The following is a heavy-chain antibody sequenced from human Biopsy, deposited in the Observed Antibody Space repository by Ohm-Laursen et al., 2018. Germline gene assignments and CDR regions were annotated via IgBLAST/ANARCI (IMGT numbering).Heavy chain of an antibody. CDR2: ISSTGNST. Sequence: SLRLSCAASGFTFATYGMSWVRQAPGKGLEWVSGISSTGNSTYYADSVKGRFTISRDNSKNTLYLQLNSLRVEDTALYYCAKDRRTMRVWYFDLWGRGTLVPVSS. CDR1: GFTFATYG. CDR3: AKDRRTMRVWYFDL. J-gene: IGHJ2*01. D-gene: IGHD4/OR15-4a*01. V-gene: IGHV3-23*01.